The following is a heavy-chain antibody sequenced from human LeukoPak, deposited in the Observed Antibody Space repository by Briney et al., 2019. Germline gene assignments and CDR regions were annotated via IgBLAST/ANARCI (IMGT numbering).Heavy chain of an antibody. Sequence: PGGSLRLSCAASGFTFSSYSLNWVRQAPGKGLEWVANMNGDGSVKDYVDSVKGRFTISRDNARQSLYLQMSGLRAEDTAVYYCATYTHWVAGDVWGQGTTVTVSS. J-gene: IGHJ6*02. V-gene: IGHV3-7*01. CDR2: MNGDGSVK. CDR3: ATYTHWVAGDV. D-gene: IGHD3-16*01. CDR1: GFTFSSYS.